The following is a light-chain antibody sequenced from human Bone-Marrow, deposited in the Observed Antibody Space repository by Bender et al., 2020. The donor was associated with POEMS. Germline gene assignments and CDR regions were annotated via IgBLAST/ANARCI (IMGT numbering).Light chain of an antibody. CDR1: KLGNKY. J-gene: IGLJ1*01. V-gene: IGLV3-1*01. Sequence: SYELTQPPSVSVSPGQTASITCSGDKLGNKYVCWYQLTPGQSPLLVINQDNRRPAAIPERFSASNSATTATLTISGAQAVDEAEYYCQAWDTNTYVFGAGTKLSVL. CDR2: QDN. CDR3: QAWDTNTYV.